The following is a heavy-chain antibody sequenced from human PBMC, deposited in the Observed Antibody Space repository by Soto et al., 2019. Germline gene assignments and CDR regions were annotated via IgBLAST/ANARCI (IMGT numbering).Heavy chain of an antibody. J-gene: IGHJ6*02. CDR3: ARDQIRGVMDV. V-gene: IGHV4-30-2*01. Sequence: SETLSLTCAASGGSISSGGYSWSWIRQPPGKGLEWIGYIYHSGSTYYNPSLKSRVTISVDRSKNQFSLKLSSVTAADTAVYYCARDQIRGVMDVWGQGTTVT. CDR2: IYHSGST. CDR1: GGSISSGGYS. D-gene: IGHD3-10*01.